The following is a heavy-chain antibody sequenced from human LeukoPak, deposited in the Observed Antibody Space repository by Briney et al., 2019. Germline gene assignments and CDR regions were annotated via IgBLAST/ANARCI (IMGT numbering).Heavy chain of an antibody. CDR1: GFTFSSYS. CDR2: ISSSSSYI. J-gene: IGHJ4*02. D-gene: IGHD1-26*01. V-gene: IGHV3-21*01. Sequence: LGGSLRLSCAASGFTFSSYSMNWVRQAPGKGLEWVSSISSSSSYIYYADSVKGRFTISRDNAKNSLYLQMNSLRAEDTAVYYCARDLNVGLEGDYWGQGTLVTVSS. CDR3: ARDLNVGLEGDY.